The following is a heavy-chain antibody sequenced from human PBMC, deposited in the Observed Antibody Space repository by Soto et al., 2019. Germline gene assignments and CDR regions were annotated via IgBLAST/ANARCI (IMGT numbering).Heavy chain of an antibody. CDR1: GGTFSSYA. J-gene: IGHJ6*02. Sequence: QVQLVQSGAEVKKPGSSMKVSCKASGGTFSSYAISWVRQAPGQGLEWMGGIIPIFGTANYAQKFQGRVTITADESTSTAYMELSSLRSEDTAVYYCARAMITFGGVIPYYYGMDVWGQGTTVTVSS. D-gene: IGHD3-16*01. V-gene: IGHV1-69*12. CDR2: IIPIFGTA. CDR3: ARAMITFGGVIPYYYGMDV.